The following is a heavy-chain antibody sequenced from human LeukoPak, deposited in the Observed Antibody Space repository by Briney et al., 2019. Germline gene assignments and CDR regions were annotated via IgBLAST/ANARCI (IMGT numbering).Heavy chain of an antibody. CDR1: GYTFTNYD. CDR3: ARDYTPNTYYYYMDV. D-gene: IGHD3-10*01. CDR2: MNPNNGNT. Sequence: ASVKVSCKTSGYTFTNYDINWVRQATGQGLEWMGWMNPNNGNTGYAQKFQGRVTMTRNTSISTAYMELSSLRSEDTAVYYCARDYTPNTYYYYMDVWGKGTTVTVSS. J-gene: IGHJ6*03. V-gene: IGHV1-8*01.